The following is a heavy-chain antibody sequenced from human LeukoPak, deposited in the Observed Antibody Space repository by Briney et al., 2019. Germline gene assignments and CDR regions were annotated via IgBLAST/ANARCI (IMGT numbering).Heavy chain of an antibody. V-gene: IGHV3-15*01. Sequence: GGSLRLSCAASGFTFSNAWMSWVRQAPGKGLGWVGRIKSKTDGGTTDYAAPVKGRFTISRDDSKNTLYLQMNSLKTEDTAVYYCKSGYDPRRNAFDIWGQGTMVTVSS. CDR3: KSGYDPRRNAFDI. D-gene: IGHD5-12*01. J-gene: IGHJ3*02. CDR2: IKSKTDGGTT. CDR1: GFTFSNAW.